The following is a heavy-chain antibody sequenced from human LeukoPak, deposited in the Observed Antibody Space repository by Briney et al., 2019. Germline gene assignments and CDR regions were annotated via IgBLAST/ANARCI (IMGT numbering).Heavy chain of an antibody. J-gene: IGHJ4*02. D-gene: IGHD6-13*01. V-gene: IGHV1-69*13. Sequence: SVKVSCKASGGTFSSYAISWVRQAPGQGLEWMGGIIPIFGTANYAQKFQGRVTITADESTSTAYMELSSLRSEDTAVYYCARDLYSSSWFDYWGQGTLVTVPS. CDR1: GGTFSSYA. CDR3: ARDLYSSSWFDY. CDR2: IIPIFGTA.